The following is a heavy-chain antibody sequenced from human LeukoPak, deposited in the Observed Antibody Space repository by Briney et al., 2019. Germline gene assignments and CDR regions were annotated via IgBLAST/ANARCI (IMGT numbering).Heavy chain of an antibody. Sequence: GGSLRLSCAASGFTFSSYAMHWVRQAPGKGLEWVAVISYDGSNKYYADSVKGRLTISRDNSKNTLYLQMNSLRAEDTAVYYCARDRWEWELQGVDYWGQGTLVTVSS. D-gene: IGHD1-26*01. CDR2: ISYDGSNK. V-gene: IGHV3-30*04. CDR3: ARDRWEWELQGVDY. CDR1: GFTFSSYA. J-gene: IGHJ4*02.